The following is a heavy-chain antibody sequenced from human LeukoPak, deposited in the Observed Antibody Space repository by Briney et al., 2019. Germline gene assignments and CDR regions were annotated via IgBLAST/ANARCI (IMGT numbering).Heavy chain of an antibody. D-gene: IGHD4-17*01. CDR1: GGSMSSYY. CDR2: IFYSGST. Sequence: PSETLSLTCTVSGGSMSSYYWSWIRQPPGKGLEWIGYIFYSGSTYSNPSFKNRVTISVDTSKNQFSLRLTSVSTADTAVYYCARYKQTTVTMTGGFDPWGQRTLVIVSS. CDR3: ARYKQTTVTMTGGFDP. V-gene: IGHV4-59*01. J-gene: IGHJ5*02.